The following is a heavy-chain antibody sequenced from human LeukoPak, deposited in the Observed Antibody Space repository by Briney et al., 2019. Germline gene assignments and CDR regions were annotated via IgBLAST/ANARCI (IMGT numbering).Heavy chain of an antibody. V-gene: IGHV3-74*01. Sequence: GGSLRLSCDASGFTFSNYWMHWVRQVPGKWLGWVSCIITDGSEASNMDSVKGRFIISRDNAKNTLYLQRNSLRDDDTAVYFCARDVGPYGGSPGADWGQGTLVIVST. CDR2: IITDGSEA. CDR3: ARDVGPYGGSPGAD. D-gene: IGHD2-15*01. CDR1: GFTFSNYW. J-gene: IGHJ4*02.